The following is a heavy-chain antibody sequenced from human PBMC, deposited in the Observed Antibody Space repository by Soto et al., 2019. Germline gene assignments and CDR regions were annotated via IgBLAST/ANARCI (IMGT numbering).Heavy chain of an antibody. CDR1: GFTLSTYR. J-gene: IGHJ1*01. Sequence: EVQLVESGGGLVQPGGSLRLSCAASGFTLSTYRMNWVRQAPGKGLEWVANIKRDGSEKNYVDSVKGRFTISRDNAKNSLYLQMNSLRVDDTAVYYCASEGYFANFQHWGQGTLVTVSS. D-gene: IGHD1-26*01. V-gene: IGHV3-7*04. CDR2: IKRDGSEK. CDR3: ASEGYFANFQH.